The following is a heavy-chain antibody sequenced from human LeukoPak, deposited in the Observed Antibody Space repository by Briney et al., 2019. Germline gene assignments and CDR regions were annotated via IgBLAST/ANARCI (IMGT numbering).Heavy chain of an antibody. V-gene: IGHV3-74*01. CDR2: INSDGSWT. J-gene: IGHJ4*02. CDR3: VSFYEAY. D-gene: IGHD2/OR15-2a*01. Sequence: GSLRLSCAASGNYWMHWVRQAPGKGLVWVSHINSDGSWTSYADSVKGRFTIPKDNAKNTVYLQMSNLRAEDTAVYYCVSFYEAYWGRGTLVTVSS. CDR1: GNYW.